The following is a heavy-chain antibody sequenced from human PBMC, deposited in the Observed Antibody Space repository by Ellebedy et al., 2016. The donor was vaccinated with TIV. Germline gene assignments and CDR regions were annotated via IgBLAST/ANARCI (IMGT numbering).Heavy chain of an antibody. V-gene: IGHV4-34*01. D-gene: IGHD2-21*02. CDR2: INHSGST. Sequence: GSLRLSXAVYGGSFSGYYWSWIRQPPEKGLEWIGEINHSGSTNYNPSVGGRVMISLETSKNQFSLRLGSVTAADTAVYYCARVDFGYEGDRFDPWGQGTLVTVSS. J-gene: IGHJ5*02. CDR3: ARVDFGYEGDRFDP. CDR1: GGSFSGYY.